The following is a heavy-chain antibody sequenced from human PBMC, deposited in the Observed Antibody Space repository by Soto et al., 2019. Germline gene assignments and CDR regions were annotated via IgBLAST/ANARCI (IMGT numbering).Heavy chain of an antibody. D-gene: IGHD2-15*01. J-gene: IGHJ6*02. Sequence: SVNVSCKWSGGTFRNYCIGWVRRAPGQGLEWMGGIIPVFGTTNYAQKFQGRVTITADESTSTAYIEVSSLRSEDTAMFYCGRYCSGGSCHTLDYYGMDVWGQGTTVTVPS. V-gene: IGHV1-69*13. CDR1: GGTFRNYC. CDR2: IIPVFGTT. CDR3: GRYCSGGSCHTLDYYGMDV.